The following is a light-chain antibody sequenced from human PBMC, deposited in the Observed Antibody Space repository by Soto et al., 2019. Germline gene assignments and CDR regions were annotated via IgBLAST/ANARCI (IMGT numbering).Light chain of an antibody. J-gene: IGLJ1*01. CDR3: CSYAGTYTHYV. CDR2: DVN. V-gene: IGLV2-11*01. Sequence: QSALTQPRSVSGSPGQSLTISCTGSSSDGGGYNFVSWYQQHPGKAPKLMIYDVNKRPSGVPGRFSGSKSGNTASLTISGLQAEDEADYYCCSYAGTYTHYVFGTGTKLTVL. CDR1: SSDGGGYNF.